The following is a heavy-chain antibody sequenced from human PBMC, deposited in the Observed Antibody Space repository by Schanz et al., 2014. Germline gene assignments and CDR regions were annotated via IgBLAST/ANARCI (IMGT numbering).Heavy chain of an antibody. CDR1: GFTVNTNY. V-gene: IGHV3-66*03. D-gene: IGHD3-10*01. CDR3: AKDRRDNYGSGTFYFEP. CDR2: MYINSGST. Sequence: EVQLVESGGGLIQPGGSLRLSCAVSGFTVNTNYMSWVRQAPGKGLEWISSMYINSGSTQYADSVKGRFIISRDSSKNTLYLQMSSLRAEDTALYFCAKDRRDNYGSGTFYFEPWGQGTLVTVSS. J-gene: IGHJ4*02.